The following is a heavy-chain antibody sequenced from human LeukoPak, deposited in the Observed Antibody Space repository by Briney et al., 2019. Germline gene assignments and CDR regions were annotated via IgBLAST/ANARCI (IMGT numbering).Heavy chain of an antibody. D-gene: IGHD2-15*01. V-gene: IGHV4-39*01. CDR1: GGSISSSSHY. CDR2: IYYSGTT. Sequence: SETLSLTCTVSGGSISSSSHYWGWIRQPPGKGLEWIGSIYYSGTTAYNPSLNSRATISVDTSKNQFSLKLSSVTAADTAVYYCVRWQSGSMFHPPWGQGSLVTVSS. J-gene: IGHJ5*02. CDR3: VRWQSGSMFHPP.